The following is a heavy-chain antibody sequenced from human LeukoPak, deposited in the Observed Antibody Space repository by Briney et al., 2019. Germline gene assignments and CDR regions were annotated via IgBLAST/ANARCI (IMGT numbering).Heavy chain of an antibody. D-gene: IGHD3-10*01. J-gene: IGHJ4*02. V-gene: IGHV4-34*01. CDR1: GGSFSGYY. CDR3: ARLELLLGMDY. Sequence: PSETLSLTCAVYGGSFSGYYWSWIRQPPGKGLEWIGEINHSGSTNYNPSLKSRVTISVDTSKSQFSLKLSSVTAADTAVYYCARLELLLGMDYWGQGTLVTVSS. CDR2: INHSGST.